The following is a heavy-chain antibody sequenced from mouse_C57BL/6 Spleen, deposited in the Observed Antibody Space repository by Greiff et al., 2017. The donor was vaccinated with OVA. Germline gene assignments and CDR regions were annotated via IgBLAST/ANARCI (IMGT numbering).Heavy chain of an antibody. J-gene: IGHJ3*01. CDR2: ISSGSSTI. Sequence: EVQLVESGGGLVKPGGSLKLSCAASGFTFSDYGMHWVRQAPEKGLEWVAYISSGSSTIYYADTVKGRFTISRDNAKNTLFLQMTSLRSEDTAMYYCAREDYYGSSLFAYWGQGTLVTVSA. CDR1: GFTFSDYG. CDR3: AREDYYGSSLFAY. V-gene: IGHV5-17*01. D-gene: IGHD1-1*01.